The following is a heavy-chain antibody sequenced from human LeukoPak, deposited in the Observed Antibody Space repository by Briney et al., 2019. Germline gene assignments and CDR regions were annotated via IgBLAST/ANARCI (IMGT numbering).Heavy chain of an antibody. CDR1: GGSFSGCY. D-gene: IGHD6-19*01. CDR3: ARQNPGYSSGWYGKVEWYFDY. CDR2: INHSGST. V-gene: IGHV4-34*01. Sequence: SETLSLTCAVYGGSFSGCYWSWIRQPPGKGLEWIGEINHSGSTNYNPSLKSRVTISVDTSKNQFSLKLSSVTAADTAVYYCARQNPGYSSGWYGKVEWYFDYWGQGTLVTVSS. J-gene: IGHJ4*02.